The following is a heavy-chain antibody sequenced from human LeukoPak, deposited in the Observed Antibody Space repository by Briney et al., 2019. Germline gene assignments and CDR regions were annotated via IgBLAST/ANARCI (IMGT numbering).Heavy chain of an antibody. CDR3: ARGVEPLAANTLAY. V-gene: IGHV1-2*02. D-gene: IGHD1-14*01. J-gene: IGHJ4*02. Sequence: GASVKVSCKASGYTFTGYYMHWVRQAPGQGLEWMGWINPNSGGTNYAQKFQGRVTMTRDTSISTAYMELNSLRPDDTAVYYCARGVEPLAANTLAYWGQGTLVTVSS. CDR1: GYTFTGYY. CDR2: INPNSGGT.